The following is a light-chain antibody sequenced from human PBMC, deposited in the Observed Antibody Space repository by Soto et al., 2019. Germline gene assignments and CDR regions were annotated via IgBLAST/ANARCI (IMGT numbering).Light chain of an antibody. CDR3: QQRSNWPPVIT. V-gene: IGKV3-11*01. CDR2: DAS. J-gene: IGKJ5*01. CDR1: QTFSSH. Sequence: EIVLTQSPATLSLSPGERATLSCRASQTFSSHLAWYQQKPGQAPRLLIYDASKRATGIPARFSGRGSGTDFTLTISSLEPEDDAVYYCQQRSNWPPVITFGQGTRLEIK.